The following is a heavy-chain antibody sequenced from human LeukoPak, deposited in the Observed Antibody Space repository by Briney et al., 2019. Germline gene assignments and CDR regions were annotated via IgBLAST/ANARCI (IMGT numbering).Heavy chain of an antibody. V-gene: IGHV3-7*01. D-gene: IGHD2-2*01. Sequence: GGSLRLSCAASGFTFSCYWMSWVRQAPGKWLEWVANLKQDGSEKYYVDSVKGRFTISRDNAKNSLYLQMNSLRAEDAAVYYCARDLRRTSCPDYWGQGTLVTVSS. J-gene: IGHJ4*02. CDR2: LKQDGSEK. CDR1: GFTFSCYW. CDR3: ARDLRRTSCPDY.